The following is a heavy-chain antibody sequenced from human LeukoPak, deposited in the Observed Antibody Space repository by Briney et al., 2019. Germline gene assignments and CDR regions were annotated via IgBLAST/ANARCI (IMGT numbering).Heavy chain of an antibody. CDR2: INTDGSST. D-gene: IGHD6-13*01. J-gene: IGHJ4*02. Sequence: GGSLRLSCVVSGFTFSSYWMQWVRQAPGKGLVWVSRINTDGSSTTYADSVKGRFTISRDNSKNTLFLQMNSLRAEDTAVYYCAKDRAQQLVLDFWGQGTLVTVSS. CDR3: AKDRAQQLVLDF. CDR1: GFTFSSYW. V-gene: IGHV3-74*01.